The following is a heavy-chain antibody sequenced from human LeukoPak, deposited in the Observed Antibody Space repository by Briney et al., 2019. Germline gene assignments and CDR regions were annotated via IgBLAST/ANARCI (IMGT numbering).Heavy chain of an antibody. J-gene: IGHJ3*02. CDR3: VKGERDYGDYEVRDAFDI. CDR1: GFTFSSYA. Sequence: GGSLRLSCSASGFTFSSYAMHWVRQAPGRGLEYVSAISSNGGSTYYADSVKGRFTISRDNSKNTLYLQMSSLRAEDTAVYYCVKGERDYGDYEVRDAFDIWGQGTMVTVSS. D-gene: IGHD4-17*01. V-gene: IGHV3-64D*09. CDR2: ISSNGGST.